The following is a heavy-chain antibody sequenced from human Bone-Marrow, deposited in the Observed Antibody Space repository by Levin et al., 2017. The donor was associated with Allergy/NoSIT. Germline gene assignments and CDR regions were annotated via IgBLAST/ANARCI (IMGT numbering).Heavy chain of an antibody. J-gene: IGHJ4*02. CDR3: ARVVWDRVWDRRTAELYYFDQ. CDR1: GFTVSAAY. Sequence: QAGGSLRLSCAASGFTVSAAYMSWVRQTPGKGLQWVSIIYPVGNTYYADSVKGRFIMSRDNSNNKVYLQMNSLRPDDTAVYYCARVVWDRVWDRRTAELYYFDQWGQGTLVTVSS. V-gene: IGHV3-66*02. CDR2: IYPVGNT. D-gene: IGHD2-15*01.